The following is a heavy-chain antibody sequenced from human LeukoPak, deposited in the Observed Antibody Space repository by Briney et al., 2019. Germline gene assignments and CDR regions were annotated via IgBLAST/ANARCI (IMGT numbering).Heavy chain of an antibody. CDR1: GFTFSNFG. V-gene: IGHV3-23*01. D-gene: IGHD3-16*01. Sequence: GGSLRLSCTASGFTFSNFGMNWVRQAPGRGLDWVAIISSSGGSTSYADSVRGRFTISRDNSKNALYLQMDSLRAEDTAIYYCAKGKPQTWGNFDYWGQGTLVTVSS. CDR2: ISSSGGST. J-gene: IGHJ4*02. CDR3: AKGKPQTWGNFDY.